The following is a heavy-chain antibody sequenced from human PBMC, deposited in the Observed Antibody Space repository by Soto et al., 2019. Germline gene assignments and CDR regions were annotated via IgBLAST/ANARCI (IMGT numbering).Heavy chain of an antibody. CDR2: ISSSSSHT. CDR3: ECDRDHSANRVFDY. Sequence: GGSLRLSCAACGFTFSDFYMTLIRLAPGKGLEWVSHISSSSSHTNYADSVKGRFTVSRDNANNALYLEMNNRTADDTAVYFGECDRDHSANRVFDYWGQGNLLTVSS. V-gene: IGHV3-11*05. D-gene: IGHD3-10*01. CDR1: GFTFSDFY. J-gene: IGHJ4*02.